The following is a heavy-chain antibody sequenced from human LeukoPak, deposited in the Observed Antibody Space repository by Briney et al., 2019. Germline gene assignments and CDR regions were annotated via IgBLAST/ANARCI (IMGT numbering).Heavy chain of an antibody. CDR2: IYYSGST. D-gene: IGHD6-13*01. Sequence: SETLSLTCTVSGGSISSSSYYWGWIRQPPGKGLEWIGSIYYSGSTYYNPSLKSRVTISVDTSKNQFSLKLSSVTAADTAVYYCARWVHRSSWSSYFDYWGQETLVTVSS. CDR1: GGSISSSSYY. J-gene: IGHJ4*02. V-gene: IGHV4-39*07. CDR3: ARWVHRSSWSSYFDY.